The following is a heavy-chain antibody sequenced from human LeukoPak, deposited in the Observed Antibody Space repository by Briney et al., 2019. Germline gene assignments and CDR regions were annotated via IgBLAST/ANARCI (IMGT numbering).Heavy chain of an antibody. CDR2: FYYTTNH. CDR1: GGSIRDHF. CDR3: ARDRDYFDA. J-gene: IGHJ5*02. D-gene: IGHD4-17*01. V-gene: IGHV4-59*11. Sequence: SQTLSLTCSVSGGSIRDHFWSCIRLSPGKGLEWIGNFYYTTNHNYNPSLARRVTISVDTSKDQLSLKLKSVTAADTAVYYCARDRDYFDAWGQGTRVTVSS.